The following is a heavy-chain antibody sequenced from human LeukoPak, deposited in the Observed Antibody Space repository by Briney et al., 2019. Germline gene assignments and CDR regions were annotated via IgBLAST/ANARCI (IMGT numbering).Heavy chain of an antibody. Sequence: SETLSLTCTVSGGSISSYYWSWIRQPPGKGLEWIGYIYYGGSTNYNPSLKSRVTISVDTSKNQFSLKLSSVTAADTAVYYCARDPTIGTYYYGSGRNWFDPWGQGTLVTVSS. CDR1: GGSISSYY. J-gene: IGHJ5*02. V-gene: IGHV4-59*01. CDR2: IYYGGST. D-gene: IGHD3-10*01. CDR3: ARDPTIGTYYYGSGRNWFDP.